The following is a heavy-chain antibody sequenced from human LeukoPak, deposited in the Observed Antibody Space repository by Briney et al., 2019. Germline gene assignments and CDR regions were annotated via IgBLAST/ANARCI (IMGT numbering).Heavy chain of an antibody. CDR3: ARASSGKDY. Sequence: SQTLSLTCTVSGGSISSGGYYWSWIRQHPGNCLEWIGYIYYSRSTYYNPSLKSRVTISVDTSKNQFSLKMSSVTAGERAVYSCARASSGKDYWGKGTLVRVSS. V-gene: IGHV4-31*03. J-gene: IGHJ4*02. CDR2: IYYSRST. CDR1: GGSISSGGYY. D-gene: IGHD6-19*01.